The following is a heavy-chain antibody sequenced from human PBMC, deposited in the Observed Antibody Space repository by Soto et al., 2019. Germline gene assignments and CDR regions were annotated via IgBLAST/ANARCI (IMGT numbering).Heavy chain of an antibody. Sequence: LSLTCTVSGGSISSGGYYWSWIRQHPGKGLEWIGYIYYSGSTYYNPSLKSRVTISVDTSKNQFSLKLSSVTAADTAVYYCARDRGIAAAGNWFDPWGQGTQVTVSS. J-gene: IGHJ5*02. CDR3: ARDRGIAAAGNWFDP. CDR2: IYYSGST. CDR1: GGSISSGGYY. V-gene: IGHV4-31*03. D-gene: IGHD6-13*01.